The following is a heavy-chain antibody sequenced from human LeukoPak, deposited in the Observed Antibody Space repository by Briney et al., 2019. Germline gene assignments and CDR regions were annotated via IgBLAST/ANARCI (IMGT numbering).Heavy chain of an antibody. CDR3: AKDFTPSITVAGHFDH. Sequence: QAGGSLRLSCAASGFTFDDYTMHWVRHAPGKGLEWVSLISWDGDSTYYADSVKGRFTISRDNSEDSLYLQMNSLRTEDTALYYCAKDFTPSITVAGHFDHWGQGTLVTVSS. D-gene: IGHD6-19*01. CDR2: ISWDGDST. CDR1: GFTFDDYT. J-gene: IGHJ4*02. V-gene: IGHV3-43*01.